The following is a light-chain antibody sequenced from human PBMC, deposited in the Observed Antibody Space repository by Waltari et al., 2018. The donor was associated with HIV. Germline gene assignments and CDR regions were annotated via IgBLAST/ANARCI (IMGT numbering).Light chain of an antibody. CDR1: NSNVGISY. CDR3: AAWDYSLSGWV. J-gene: IGLJ3*02. Sequence: QSVLTQPPSASGTPGQRVTISCSGSNSNVGISYVYWYQQRPGTTPNLVIYWINQRPSGVPARCLGSKSGTSVSLVISGIRSEEEADYYCAAWDYSLSGWVFGGGTKLTVL. CDR2: WIN. V-gene: IGLV1-47*01.